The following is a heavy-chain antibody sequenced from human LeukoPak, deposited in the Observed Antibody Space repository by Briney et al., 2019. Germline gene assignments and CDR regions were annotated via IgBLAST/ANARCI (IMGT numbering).Heavy chain of an antibody. CDR1: GGSLSGYY. Sequence: PSETLSLTCAVYGGSLSGYYWSWIRQPPGKGLEWIGEINHSGSTNYNPSLKSRVTISVDTSKNQFSLKLSSVTAADTAVYYCARVAFSYNWFDPWGQGTLVTVSS. CDR2: INHSGST. CDR3: ARVAFSYNWFDP. J-gene: IGHJ5*02. V-gene: IGHV4-34*01. D-gene: IGHD2/OR15-2a*01.